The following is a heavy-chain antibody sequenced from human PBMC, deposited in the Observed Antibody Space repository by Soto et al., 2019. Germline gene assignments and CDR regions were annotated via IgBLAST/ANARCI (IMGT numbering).Heavy chain of an antibody. Sequence: QVQLVQSVAEVKKPGASVKVSCKASGYTFTSYDINWVRQATGQGLEWMGWMNPNSGNTGYAQKFQGRVTMTRNTSISTAYMALSSLRSEDTAVYYCARRGYSSSWYYYYYYGMDVWGQGPTVTVSS. J-gene: IGHJ6*02. V-gene: IGHV1-8*01. CDR1: GYTFTSYD. D-gene: IGHD6-13*01. CDR2: MNPNSGNT. CDR3: ARRGYSSSWYYYYYYGMDV.